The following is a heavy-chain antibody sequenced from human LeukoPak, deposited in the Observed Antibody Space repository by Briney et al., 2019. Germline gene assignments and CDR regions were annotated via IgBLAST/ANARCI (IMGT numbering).Heavy chain of an antibody. CDR1: GGSINSYY. D-gene: IGHD2-8*01. CDR3: TSGGMVSGDY. J-gene: IGHJ4*01. V-gene: IGHV4-59*01. Sequence: PSETPSLTCTASGGSINSYYWSWIRQPPGKGLEWIGYIYYSGSTNYNPSLKSRVTISRDTSKNQFSLKLRSVTAADTAVYYCTSGGMVSGDYWGHGTLVTVSP. CDR2: IYYSGST.